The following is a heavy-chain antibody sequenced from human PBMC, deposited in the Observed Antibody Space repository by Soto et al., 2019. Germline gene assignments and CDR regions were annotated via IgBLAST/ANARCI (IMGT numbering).Heavy chain of an antibody. D-gene: IGHD6-19*01. J-gene: IGHJ4*02. CDR1: GFTVSSNY. CDR2: IYSGGST. Sequence: VGSLRLSCAASGFTVSSNYMSWVRQAPGKGLEWVSVIYSGGSTYYADSVKGRFTISRHNSKNTLYLQMNSLRAEDTAVYYCARTVVAGFSPSKYYFDYWGQGTLVTVSS. V-gene: IGHV3-53*04. CDR3: ARTVVAGFSPSKYYFDY.